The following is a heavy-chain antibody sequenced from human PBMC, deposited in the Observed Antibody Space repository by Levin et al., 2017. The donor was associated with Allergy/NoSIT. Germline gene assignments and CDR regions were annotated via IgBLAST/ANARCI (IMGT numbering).Heavy chain of an antibody. CDR2: INHSGST. V-gene: IGHV4-34*01. J-gene: IGHJ4*02. D-gene: IGHD3-10*01. CDR3: ARRLITMVRGVIITPFRGFDY. Sequence: GSLRLSCAVYGGSFSGYYWSWIRQPPGKGLEWIGEINHSGSTNYNPSLKSRVTISVDTSKNQFSLKLSSVTAADTAVYYCARRLITMVRGVIITPFRGFDYWGQGTLVTVSS. CDR1: GGSFSGYY.